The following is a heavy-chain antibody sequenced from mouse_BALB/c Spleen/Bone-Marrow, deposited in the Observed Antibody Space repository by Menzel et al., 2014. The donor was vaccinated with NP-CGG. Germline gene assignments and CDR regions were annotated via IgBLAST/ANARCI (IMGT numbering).Heavy chain of an antibody. V-gene: IGHV14-3*02. J-gene: IGHJ1*01. CDR1: GFNIKDTY. D-gene: IGHD1-1*01. Sequence: VKLQQSGAELVKPGASVKLSCTASGFNIKDTYMHWVKQRPEQGLEWLGRIDPANGNTKYDPKFQGKATITADTSSNTAYLQLSSLTSEDTAVYYCARGGSSYGWYFDVWGAGTTVTVSS. CDR3: ARGGSSYGWYFDV. CDR2: IDPANGNT.